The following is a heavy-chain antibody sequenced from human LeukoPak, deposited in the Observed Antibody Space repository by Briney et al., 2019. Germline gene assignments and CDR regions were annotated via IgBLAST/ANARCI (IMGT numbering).Heavy chain of an antibody. CDR2: IRFDVSDD. CDR3: ATVGLDGSGTYYSFDY. J-gene: IGHJ4*02. CDR1: GFTFSTSG. D-gene: IGHD3-10*01. V-gene: IGHV3-30*02. Sequence: GGSLRLSCAASGFTFSTSGMHWVRQAPGKRLEWVAFIRFDVSDDYYADSVNGRFTISRDNSKNTLYLQMNGLRADDTAVYYSATVGLDGSGTYYSFDYWGQGTLVTVSS.